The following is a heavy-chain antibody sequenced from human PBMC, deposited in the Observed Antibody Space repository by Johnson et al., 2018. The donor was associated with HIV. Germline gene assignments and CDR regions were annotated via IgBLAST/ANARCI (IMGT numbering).Heavy chain of an antibody. V-gene: IGHV3-66*01. CDR2: IYSGGST. CDR3: PRDQGGYSYGFDAFDI. J-gene: IGHJ3*02. D-gene: IGHD5-18*01. CDR1: GFTVSSNY. Sequence: VQLVESGGGLVQPGGSLRLSCAASGFTVSSNYMSWVRQAPGKGLEWVSVIYSGGSTYYADSVKGRFTISRDNSKNTLYLQMNSLRAEETAVYYWPRDQGGYSYGFDAFDIWGQGTMVTVSS.